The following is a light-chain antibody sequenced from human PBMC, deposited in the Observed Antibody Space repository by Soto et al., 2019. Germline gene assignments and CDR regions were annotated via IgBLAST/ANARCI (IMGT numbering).Light chain of an antibody. CDR3: QQYSTWLS. CDR2: GAS. J-gene: IGKJ4*01. CDR1: QSVGTT. Sequence: EIVMTQSPATLSVSPGERVTLSCRASQSVGTTLAWYQQKPGQPPRLLIRGASTRATGIPDRFGGSGSGTAFTLTISSLQSEDFAVYYCQQYSTWLSFGGGTKVEIK. V-gene: IGKV3-15*01.